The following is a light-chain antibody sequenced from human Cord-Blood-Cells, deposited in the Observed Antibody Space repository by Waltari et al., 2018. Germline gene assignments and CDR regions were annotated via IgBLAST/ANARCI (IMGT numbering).Light chain of an antibody. CDR2: AAS. V-gene: IGKV1-39*01. J-gene: IGKJ4*01. CDR1: QSISSY. CDR3: QQSYSTPLT. Sequence: DIQMTQSPSSLSASVGDRVTIPCRASQSISSYLNWYQQKPGKAPKLLIYAASSLQSGVPSRFSGSGSGTDFTLTISSLQPEDFATYYCQQSYSTPLTFGGGTKAEIK.